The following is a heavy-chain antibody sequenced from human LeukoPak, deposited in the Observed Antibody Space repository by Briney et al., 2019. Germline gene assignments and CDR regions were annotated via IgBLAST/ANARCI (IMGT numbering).Heavy chain of an antibody. D-gene: IGHD4-17*01. V-gene: IGHV4-59*02. CDR2: INYSGSI. CDR3: ARYPGASGDSYYFDY. CDR1: GGSVTTYH. Sequence: PSETLSLTCTVSGGSVTTYHWSWIRQPPGKGLEWIGYINYSGSINYNPSLNSRVTISLDTSKNEFSLKLRSVTAADTAVYYCARYPGASGDSYYFDYWGQGTRVTVSS. J-gene: IGHJ4*02.